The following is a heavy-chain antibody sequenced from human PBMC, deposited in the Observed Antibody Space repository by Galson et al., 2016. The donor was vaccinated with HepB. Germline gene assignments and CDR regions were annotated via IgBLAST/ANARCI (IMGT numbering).Heavy chain of an antibody. CDR3: GTCGGWFEIEH. CDR2: IVPMSGTT. V-gene: IGHV1-69*13. J-gene: IGHJ4*02. D-gene: IGHD6-19*01. Sequence: SVKVSCKASGDSYSTYAISWVRQARGQGLEWMGGIVPMSGTTNYAQKFQGRVTITADASTITAYMELSSLTSEDTAVYFCGTCGGWFEIEHWGQGT. CDR1: GDSYSTYA.